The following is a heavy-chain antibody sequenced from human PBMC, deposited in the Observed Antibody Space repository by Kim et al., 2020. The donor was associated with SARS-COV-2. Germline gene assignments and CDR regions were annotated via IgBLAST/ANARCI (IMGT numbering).Heavy chain of an antibody. Sequence: SETLSLTCTVSGGSISSNNYYWGWIRQSPGKGLEWIASIYYSGTTWYNPSLKTRVNISVDTSKNQFSLKLISVTAADTAVYYCARSNSVTGGWFDPWGQGTLVTVSS. D-gene: IGHD2-21*02. CDR1: GGSISSNNYY. J-gene: IGHJ5*02. V-gene: IGHV4-39*01. CDR3: ARSNSVTGGWFDP. CDR2: IYYSGTT.